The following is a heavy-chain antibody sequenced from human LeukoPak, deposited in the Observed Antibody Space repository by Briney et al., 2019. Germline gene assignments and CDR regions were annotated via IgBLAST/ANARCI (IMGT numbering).Heavy chain of an antibody. CDR1: GGTFSSYA. J-gene: IGHJ6*02. V-gene: IGHV1-69*13. CDR3: ARDKEEDTAMVNYYGMDV. Sequence: SVKVSCKASGGTFSSYAISWVRQAPGQGLEWMGGIIPIFGTANYAQKFQGRVTITADESTSTAYMELSSLRSEDTAVYYCARDKEEDTAMVNYYGMDVWGQGTTVTVSS. D-gene: IGHD5-18*01. CDR2: IIPIFGTA.